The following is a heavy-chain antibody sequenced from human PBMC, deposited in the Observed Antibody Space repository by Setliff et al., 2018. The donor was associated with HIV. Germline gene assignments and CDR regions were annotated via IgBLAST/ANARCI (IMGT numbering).Heavy chain of an antibody. CDR3: AGAHGDYMDV. Sequence: GSLRLSCAASGFTFSSYAMSWVRQAPGKGLEWVACMWYDGTNTFYGDSVKGRFTISRDTSKNMLYLHMSSLRAEDTAVYYCAGAHGDYMDVWGKGTTVTVSS. V-gene: IGHV3-30*02. CDR1: GFTFSSYA. CDR2: MWYDGTNT. J-gene: IGHJ6*03. D-gene: IGHD2-8*01.